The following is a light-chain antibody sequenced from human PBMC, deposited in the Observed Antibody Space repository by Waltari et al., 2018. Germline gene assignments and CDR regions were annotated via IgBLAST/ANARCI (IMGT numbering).Light chain of an antibody. Sequence: EIVLTQSPTTLSVSPGERATLSCRASPSFSSYLAWYQQKPGRAPRLLIYEASSRATGVSARFSGSGSGTEFTLTISSLQSEDFAVYYCQQYSNWPITFGQGTRLESK. CDR3: QQYSNWPIT. J-gene: IGKJ5*01. V-gene: IGKV3-15*01. CDR2: EAS. CDR1: PSFSSY.